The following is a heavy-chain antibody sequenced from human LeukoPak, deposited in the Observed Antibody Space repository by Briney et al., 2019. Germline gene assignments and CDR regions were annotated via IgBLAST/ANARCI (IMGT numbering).Heavy chain of an antibody. Sequence: GGSLRLSCAAPGFTFDDYAMHWVRQAPGKGLEWVSGISWNSGSIGYADSVKGRFTISRDNAKNSLYLQMNSLRAEDTALYYCAKAHLSYYDSIGGYFQHWGQGTLVTVSS. CDR3: AKAHLSYYDSIGGYFQH. D-gene: IGHD3-22*01. V-gene: IGHV3-9*01. J-gene: IGHJ1*01. CDR2: ISWNSGSI. CDR1: GFTFDDYA.